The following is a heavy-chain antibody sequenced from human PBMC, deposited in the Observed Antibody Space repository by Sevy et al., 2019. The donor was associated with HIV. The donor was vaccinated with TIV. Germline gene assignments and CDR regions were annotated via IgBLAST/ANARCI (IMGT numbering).Heavy chain of an antibody. CDR1: GGPINDFY. CDR2: LYSLHHGRST. CDR3: ARSNSTRGVDGFDI. V-gene: IGHV4-59*01. J-gene: IGHJ3*02. D-gene: IGHD3-10*01. Sequence: SETLSLTCTVSGGPINDFYWNWIRQPPGKGLEWIGYLYSLHHGRSTNYNLSLRSRVTISVDTSKNQFSLRLKSVTAADAAIYYCARSNSTRGVDGFDIWGQGTRVTVSS.